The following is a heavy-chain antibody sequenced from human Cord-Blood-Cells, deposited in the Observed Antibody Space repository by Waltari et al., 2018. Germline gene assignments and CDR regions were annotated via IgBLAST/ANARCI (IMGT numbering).Heavy chain of an antibody. CDR2: INHSGST. J-gene: IGHJ5*02. D-gene: IGHD2-15*01. Sequence: QVQLQQWGAGLLKPSETLSLTCAVYGGSFSGYYWSCIRQPPGKGLEWIGEINHSGSTNYNPSLKSRVTISVDTSKNQFSLKLSSVTAADTAVYYCARGGGNAASSVIDPWGQGTLVTVSS. CDR1: GGSFSGYY. CDR3: ARGGGNAASSVIDP. V-gene: IGHV4-34*01.